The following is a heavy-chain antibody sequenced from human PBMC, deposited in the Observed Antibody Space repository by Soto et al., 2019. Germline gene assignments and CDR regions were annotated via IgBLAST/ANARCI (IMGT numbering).Heavy chain of an antibody. V-gene: IGHV2-5*02. D-gene: IGHD6-19*01. CDR1: GFSLSTSGVG. J-gene: IGHJ4*02. CDR3: AHEGIAVAGMYFDY. Sequence: QITLKESSPTLVKPTQTLTLTCTFSGFSLSTSGVGVGWIRQPPGKALEWLALIYWDDDKRYSPSLKSRLTNXKXPXXNQVVLTMTNMDPVDTATYYCAHEGIAVAGMYFDYWGQGTLVTVSS. CDR2: IYWDDDK.